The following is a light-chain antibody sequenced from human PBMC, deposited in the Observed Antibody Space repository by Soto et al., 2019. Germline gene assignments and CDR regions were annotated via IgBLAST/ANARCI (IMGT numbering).Light chain of an antibody. CDR2: CAS. CDR3: QQHGGSPMYT. CDR1: QSVSNSY. Sequence: EIVLTQSPGTLSLSPGESATLSCRASQSVSNSYLAWYQQKPGQAPRLLIYCASSRATAIPDRFSGSGSGTDFTLTISSLEPEDFAVYYCQQHGGSPMYTFGQGTKLEIK. J-gene: IGKJ2*01. V-gene: IGKV3-20*01.